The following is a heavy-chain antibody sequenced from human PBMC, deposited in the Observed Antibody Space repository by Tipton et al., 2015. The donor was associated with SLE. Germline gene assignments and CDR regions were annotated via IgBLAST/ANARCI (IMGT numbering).Heavy chain of an antibody. D-gene: IGHD6-19*01. CDR2: INRSGRT. J-gene: IGHJ2*01. V-gene: IGHV4-34*01. Sequence: TLSLTCAVYGGSVSGHYWSWIRQPPGKGLEWIGEINRSGRTNYNPSLKSRVTISVDTSKNQFSLKLSSVTAADTAVYYCARESPIDSSGWYFDLWGRGTLVTVSS. CDR1: GGSVSGHY. CDR3: ARESPIDSSGWYFDL.